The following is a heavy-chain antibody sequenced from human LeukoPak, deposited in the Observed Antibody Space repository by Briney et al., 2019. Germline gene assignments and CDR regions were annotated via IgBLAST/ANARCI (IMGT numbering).Heavy chain of an antibody. V-gene: IGHV4-59*01. CDR1: GGSITEYY. D-gene: IGHD5-24*01. CDR3: ARVFRRDGYFDY. CDR2: IFYTGNT. J-gene: IGHJ4*02. Sequence: SETLSLACTVSGGSITEYYWSWIRQPPGKGLEWIGYIFYTGNTNYNPSLKSRVTISVDASKNQFSLQLSSVTAADTAVYYCARVFRRDGYFDYWGQGTLVTVSS.